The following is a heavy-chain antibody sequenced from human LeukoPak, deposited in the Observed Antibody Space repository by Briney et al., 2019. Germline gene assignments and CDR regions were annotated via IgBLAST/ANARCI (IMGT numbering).Heavy chain of an antibody. CDR2: IYYSGST. CDR3: ASLYSGSEPGGY. CDR1: GGSISSYY. V-gene: IGHV4-59*01. D-gene: IGHD1-26*01. Sequence: SETLSLTCTVSGGSISSYYWSWIRQPPGKGLEWIGYIYYSGSTNYNPSLKSRVTISVDTSKNQFSLKLSSVTAADTAVYCCASLYSGSEPGGYWGQGTPVTVSS. J-gene: IGHJ4*02.